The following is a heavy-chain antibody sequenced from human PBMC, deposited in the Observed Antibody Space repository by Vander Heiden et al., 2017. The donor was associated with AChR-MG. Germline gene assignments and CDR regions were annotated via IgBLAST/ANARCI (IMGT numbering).Heavy chain of an antibody. V-gene: IGHV1-69*06. Sequence: QVQLVQSGAEVKKPGSSVTVSCKASGGPFSSYAISWVRQAPGQGLEWMGGIIPIFGTANYAQKFQGRVTITADKSTSTAYMELSSLRSEDTAVYYCARDFLGGSWFDPWGQGTLVTVSS. J-gene: IGHJ5*02. CDR3: ARDFLGGSWFDP. CDR1: GGPFSSYA. D-gene: IGHD2-15*01. CDR2: IIPIFGTA.